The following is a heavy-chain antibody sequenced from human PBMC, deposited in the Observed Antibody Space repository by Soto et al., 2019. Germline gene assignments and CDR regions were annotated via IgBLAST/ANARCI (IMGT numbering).Heavy chain of an antibody. CDR2: ISAYNGNT. D-gene: IGHD3-22*01. Sequence: ASVKVSCKASGYTFTSYGISWVRQAPGQGLEWMGWISAYNGNTNYAQKLQGRVTMTTDTSTSTAYMELRSLRSDDTAVYYCARDGLGVTRIVDYYYYYYMDVWGKGTTVTVSS. CDR3: ARDGLGVTRIVDYYYYYYMDV. V-gene: IGHV1-18*01. J-gene: IGHJ6*03. CDR1: GYTFTSYG.